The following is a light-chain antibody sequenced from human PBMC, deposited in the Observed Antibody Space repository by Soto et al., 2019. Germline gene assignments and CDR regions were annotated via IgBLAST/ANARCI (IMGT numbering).Light chain of an antibody. V-gene: IGLV6-57*01. CDR3: QSYDSRNVL. J-gene: IGLJ2*01. CDR1: SGSIASNY. Sequence: NFMLTQPHSVSESPGKTVTISCTRSSGSIASNYVQWYQQRPGSSPTTVIYRDNQRPSGVPDRFSGSIDSSSNSASLTISGLKTEDEADYYCQSYDSRNVLFGGGTKLTVL. CDR2: RDN.